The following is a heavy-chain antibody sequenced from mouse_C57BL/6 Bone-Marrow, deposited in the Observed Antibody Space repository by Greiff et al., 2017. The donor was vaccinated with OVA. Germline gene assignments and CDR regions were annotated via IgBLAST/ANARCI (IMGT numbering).Heavy chain of an antibody. Sequence: DVQLVESGGDLVKPGGSLKLSCAASGFTFSSYGMSWVRQTPDKRLEWVATISSGGSYTYYPDSVKGRFTISRDNAKNTLYLQMSSLKSEDTAMYYCARNYGSSFAYWGQGTLVTVSA. D-gene: IGHD1-1*01. CDR2: ISSGGSYT. CDR1: GFTFSSYG. J-gene: IGHJ3*01. CDR3: ARNYGSSFAY. V-gene: IGHV5-6*01.